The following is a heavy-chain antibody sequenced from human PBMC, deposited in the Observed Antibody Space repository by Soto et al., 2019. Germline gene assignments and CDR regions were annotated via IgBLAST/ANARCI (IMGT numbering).Heavy chain of an antibody. V-gene: IGHV4-59*01. Sequence: IRSFYRRWIRQSPGKGLEYIGYIYNSGSTNYNPSLKSRVTISEDTSKSQFSLKVNSMTAADTAVYYCARYRREAVAGYTLDNWGQGILVTVSS. D-gene: IGHD6-13*01. CDR1: IRSFY. CDR3: ARYRREAVAGYTLDN. J-gene: IGHJ4*02. CDR2: IYNSGST.